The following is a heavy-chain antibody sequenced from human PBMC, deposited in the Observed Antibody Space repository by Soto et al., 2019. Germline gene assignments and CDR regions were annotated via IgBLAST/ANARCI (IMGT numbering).Heavy chain of an antibody. CDR3: AKGPRDGYNYEALSPEYYYYGMDV. CDR2: ISWDGGST. Sequence: HPGGSLRLSCAASGFTFDDYTMHWVRQAPGKGLEWVSLISWDGGSTYYADSVKGRFTISRDNSKNSLYLQMNSLRTEDTALYYCAKGPRDGYNYEALSPEYYYYGMDVWGQGTTVTVSS. CDR1: GFTFDDYT. V-gene: IGHV3-43*01. D-gene: IGHD5-12*01. J-gene: IGHJ6*02.